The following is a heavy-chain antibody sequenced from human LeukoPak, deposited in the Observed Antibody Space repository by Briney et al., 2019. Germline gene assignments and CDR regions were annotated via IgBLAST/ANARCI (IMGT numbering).Heavy chain of an antibody. D-gene: IGHD2-8*01. CDR2: ISYDGSNK. CDR3: ATLPTANGAFDI. CDR1: GFTFSSYA. V-gene: IGHV3-30-3*01. Sequence: GGSLRLSCAASGFTFSSYAMHWVRQAPGKGLEWVAVISYDGSNKYYADSVKGRFTISRDNSKNTLYLQMNSLRAEDTAVYYCATLPTANGAFDIWGQGTMVTVSS. J-gene: IGHJ3*02.